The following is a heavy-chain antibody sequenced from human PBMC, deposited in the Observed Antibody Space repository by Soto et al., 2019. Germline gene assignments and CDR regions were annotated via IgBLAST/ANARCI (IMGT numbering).Heavy chain of an antibody. V-gene: IGHV3-30*18. Sequence: LCCSASGFTSGGYAVLWVHLAPGKGLEWMAVISFDGSNQYYADYVTDRFTISRYNSKNTLYLQMNSLRAEDTALYYCAKDLGVQVLVSYSLDDWGQGTTVTVSS. CDR1: GFTSGGYA. CDR2: ISFDGSNQ. D-gene: IGHD3-16*01. CDR3: AKDLGVQVLVSYSLDD. J-gene: IGHJ6*02.